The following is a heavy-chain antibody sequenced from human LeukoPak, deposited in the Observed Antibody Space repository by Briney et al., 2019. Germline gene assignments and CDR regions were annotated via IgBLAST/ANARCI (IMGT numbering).Heavy chain of an antibody. CDR2: ISSSSSYI. Sequence: PGGSLRLSCAASGCTFSSYAMSWVRQAPGKGLEWVSSISSSSSYIYYADSVKGRFTISRDNAKNSLYLQMNSLRAEDTAVYYCARGGGSYYCDYWGQGTLVTVSS. CDR3: ARGGGSYYCDY. D-gene: IGHD1-26*01. J-gene: IGHJ4*02. CDR1: GCTFSSYA. V-gene: IGHV3-21*01.